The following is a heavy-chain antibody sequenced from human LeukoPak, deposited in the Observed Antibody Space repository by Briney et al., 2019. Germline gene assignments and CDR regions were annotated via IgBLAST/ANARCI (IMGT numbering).Heavy chain of an antibody. CDR3: ARNIVKNWFDP. CDR2: MYYSGNT. V-gene: IGHV4-39*07. J-gene: IGHJ5*02. D-gene: IGHD2/OR15-2a*01. CDR1: GDSISSSSYY. Sequence: PSETLSLTCTVSGDSISSSSYYWGWIRQPPGKGLEWIGTMYYSGNTYYNPSLKSRVTISGDTSKNQFSLNLSSVTAADTAVYYCARNIVKNWFDPWGQGTLVTVSS.